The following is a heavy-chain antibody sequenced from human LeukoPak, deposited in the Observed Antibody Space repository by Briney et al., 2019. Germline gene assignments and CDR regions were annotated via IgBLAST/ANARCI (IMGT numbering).Heavy chain of an antibody. V-gene: IGHV4-61*02. CDR3: AREVVSAAKYDY. J-gene: IGHJ4*02. CDR2: IYTSGST. D-gene: IGHD2-2*01. Sequence: SQTLSLTCTVSGGSISSGSYYWSWIRQPAGKGLEWIGRIYTSGSTNYNPSLKSRVTISVDTSKNQFSLKLSSVTAADTAVYYCAREVVSAAKYDYWGQGTLVTVSS. CDR1: GGSISSGSYY.